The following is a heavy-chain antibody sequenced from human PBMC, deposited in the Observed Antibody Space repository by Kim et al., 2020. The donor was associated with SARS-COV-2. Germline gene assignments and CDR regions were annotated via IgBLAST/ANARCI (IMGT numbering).Heavy chain of an antibody. CDR3: AREISAAL. J-gene: IGHJ4*02. CDR2: GST. Sequence: GSTHEAESSKGRFTISRVNFKNTMMLQMNSMRAEDSAVYYCAREISAALWGQGTLVTVSS. D-gene: IGHD6-13*01. V-gene: IGHV3-53*01.